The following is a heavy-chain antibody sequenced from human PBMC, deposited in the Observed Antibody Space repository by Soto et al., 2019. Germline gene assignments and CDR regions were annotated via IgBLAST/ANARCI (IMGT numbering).Heavy chain of an antibody. Sequence: GESLKISCMGSGYKVSTWHNFASYWITWVRQMPGKGLEWMGRIDPSDSYSSYSPSLQGHVSISADKSISTAYLQWSSLKASDTAMYYCARHGWYYGMDVWGQGTTVTVSS. D-gene: IGHD4-17*01. CDR2: IDPSDSYS. CDR1: GYKVSTWHNFASYW. CDR3: ARHGWYYGMDV. J-gene: IGHJ6*02. V-gene: IGHV5-10-1*01.